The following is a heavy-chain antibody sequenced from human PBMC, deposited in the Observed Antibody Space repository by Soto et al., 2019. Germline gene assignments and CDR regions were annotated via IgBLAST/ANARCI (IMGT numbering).Heavy chain of an antibody. V-gene: IGHV4-4*02. CDR3: ARAAVAGTRVDS. CDR2: LYHSGST. D-gene: IGHD6-19*01. J-gene: IGHJ4*02. Sequence: QVQLQESGPGLVKPSGTLSLTCAVSSVSISSSNWWSWVRQPPGKGLEWIRELYHSGSTNYNPSRKSRVTISVDKSKNQFPLKLSSVSAAYTAVYYFARAAVAGTRVDSWGQGTLVTVSS. CDR1: SVSISSSNW.